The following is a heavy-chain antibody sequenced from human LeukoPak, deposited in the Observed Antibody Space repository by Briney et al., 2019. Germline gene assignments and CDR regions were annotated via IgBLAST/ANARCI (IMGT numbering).Heavy chain of an antibody. Sequence: GGSLRLSCATSGFTLSSYSMNWVRQAPGKGLEWVSYISSGSSTIYYADSVKGRFTISRDNAKNSLYLQMNSLRAEDTAVYYCARDLEQWLVRVYNFYYWGQGTLVTVSS. D-gene: IGHD6-19*01. CDR1: GFTLSSYS. CDR3: ARDLEQWLVRVYNFYY. V-gene: IGHV3-48*01. J-gene: IGHJ4*02. CDR2: ISSGSSTI.